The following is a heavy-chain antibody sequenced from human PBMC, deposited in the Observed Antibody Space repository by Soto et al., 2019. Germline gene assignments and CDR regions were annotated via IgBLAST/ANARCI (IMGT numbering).Heavy chain of an antibody. CDR3: ASSQNIVATMGKYYFDY. CDR1: GGSISSSSYY. D-gene: IGHD5-12*01. Sequence: SETLSLTCTVSGGSISSSSYYWGWIRQPPGKGLEWIGSIYYSGSTYYNPSLKSRVTISVDTSKNQFSLKLSSVTAADTAVYYCASSQNIVATMGKYYFDYWGQGTLVTVSS. CDR2: IYYSGST. J-gene: IGHJ4*02. V-gene: IGHV4-39*01.